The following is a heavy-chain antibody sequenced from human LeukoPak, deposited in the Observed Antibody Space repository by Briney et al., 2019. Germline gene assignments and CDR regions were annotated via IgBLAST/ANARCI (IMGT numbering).Heavy chain of an antibody. V-gene: IGHV3-30*03. CDR1: GFTFSSYG. D-gene: IGHD2-21*02. J-gene: IGHJ5*02. Sequence: PGGSLRLSCAASGFTFSSYGMHWVRQAPGKGLEWVAVISYDGSNKYYADSVKGRFTISRDNSKNTLYLQMNSLRAEDTAVYYCARTSRVVVVTATGFDPWGQGTLVTVSS. CDR3: ARTSRVVVVTATGFDP. CDR2: ISYDGSNK.